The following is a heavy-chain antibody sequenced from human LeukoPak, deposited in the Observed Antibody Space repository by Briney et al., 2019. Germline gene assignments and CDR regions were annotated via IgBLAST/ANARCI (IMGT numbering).Heavy chain of an antibody. Sequence: ASVKVSCEASGYTFTGYYMHWGRQAPGQGLEWMGWINPNSGGTNYAQKFQGRVTMTRDTSTSTAYMELSSQRSEDIDVYYCARPLAHCMSMIVVVTTPRFDYWGQGTLVTVSS. J-gene: IGHJ4*02. CDR1: GYTFTGYY. V-gene: IGHV1-2*02. CDR3: ARPLAHCMSMIVVVTTPRFDY. CDR2: INPNSGGT. D-gene: IGHD3-22*01.